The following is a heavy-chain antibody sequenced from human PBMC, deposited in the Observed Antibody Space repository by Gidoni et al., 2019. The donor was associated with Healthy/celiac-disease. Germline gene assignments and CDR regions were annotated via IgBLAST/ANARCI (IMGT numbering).Heavy chain of an antibody. J-gene: IGHJ6*03. V-gene: IGHV4-34*01. D-gene: IGHD3-10*01. CDR2: INHSGST. CDR1: GGSFSGYY. Sequence: QVQLQQCGAGLFKPSEPLSLTCAVYGGSFSGYYWSWIRQPPGKGLEWIGEINHSGSTNYNPSLKSRVTISVDTSKNQFSLKLSPVTAADTAVYYCARGRAYYYGSGSYWGYMDVWGKGTTVTVSS. CDR3: ARGRAYYYGSGSYWGYMDV.